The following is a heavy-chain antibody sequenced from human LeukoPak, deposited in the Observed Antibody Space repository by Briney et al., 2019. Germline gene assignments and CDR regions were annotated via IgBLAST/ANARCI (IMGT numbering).Heavy chain of an antibody. CDR2: ISTHSGNA. J-gene: IGHJ5*02. V-gene: IGHV1-18*04. D-gene: IGHD2/OR15-2a*01. CDR1: GYTFTGYY. Sequence: GASVKVSCKASGYTFTGYYMHWVRQAPGQGLEWMGWISTHSGNANYAQKFQGRVTMTTDTSASTAYMQMRSLRSDDTAVYYCARGGNRHWFDPWGQGTLVTVSS. CDR3: ARGGNRHWFDP.